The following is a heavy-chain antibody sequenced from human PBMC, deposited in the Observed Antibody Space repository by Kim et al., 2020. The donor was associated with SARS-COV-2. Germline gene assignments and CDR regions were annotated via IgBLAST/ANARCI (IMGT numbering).Heavy chain of an antibody. Sequence: SETLSLTCAVYGGSFSGYYWSWICQPPGKGLEWIGEINHSGSTNYNPSLKSRVTISVDTSKNQFSLKLSSVTAADTAVYYCARINYYDSSGYSALPDYWGQGTLVTVSS. CDR2: INHSGST. V-gene: IGHV4-34*01. D-gene: IGHD3-22*01. CDR3: ARINYYDSSGYSALPDY. J-gene: IGHJ4*02. CDR1: GGSFSGYY.